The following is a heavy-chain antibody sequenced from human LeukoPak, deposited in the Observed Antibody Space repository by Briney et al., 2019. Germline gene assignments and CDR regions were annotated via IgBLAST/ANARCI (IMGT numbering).Heavy chain of an antibody. CDR3: ARGRLEQGDY. CDR1: RYTFTAYY. CDR2: INPSSGFT. J-gene: IGHJ4*02. V-gene: IGHV1-2*02. D-gene: IGHD1/OR15-1a*01. Sequence: ASVKVSCKASRYTFTAYYIHWVRQAPGQGLEWMGLINPSSGFTSCAQTFQGRVTMTRDTSISTVYMELSSLKSDDTAMYYCARGRLEQGDYWGQGALVTVSS.